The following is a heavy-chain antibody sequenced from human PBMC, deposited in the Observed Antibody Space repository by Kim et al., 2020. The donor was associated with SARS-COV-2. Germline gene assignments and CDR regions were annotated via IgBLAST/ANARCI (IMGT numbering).Heavy chain of an antibody. CDR3: ARAILRDYYFDY. CDR2: IYTSGST. V-gene: IGHV4-61*02. CDR1: GGSISSGSYY. Sequence: SETLSLTCTVSGGSISSGSYYWSWIRQPAGKGLEWIGRIYTSGSTNYNPSLKSRVTISVDTSKNQFSLKLSSVTAADTAVYYCARAILRDYYFDYWGQGTLVTVSS. J-gene: IGHJ4*02. D-gene: IGHD2-21*02.